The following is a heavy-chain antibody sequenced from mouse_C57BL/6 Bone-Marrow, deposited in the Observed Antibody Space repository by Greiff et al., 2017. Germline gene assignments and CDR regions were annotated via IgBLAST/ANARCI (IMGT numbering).Heavy chain of an antibody. CDR1: GFTFSSYA. Sequence: VQLKESGGGLVKPGGSLKLSCAASGFTFSSYAMSWVRQTPEKRLEWVATISDGGSYTYYPDNVKGRFTISRDNAKNNLYLQMSHLKSEDTAMYYCAEIGGSSPDYWGQGTTLTGSS. J-gene: IGHJ2*01. V-gene: IGHV5-4*01. CDR3: AEIGGSSPDY. D-gene: IGHD1-1*01. CDR2: ISDGGSYT.